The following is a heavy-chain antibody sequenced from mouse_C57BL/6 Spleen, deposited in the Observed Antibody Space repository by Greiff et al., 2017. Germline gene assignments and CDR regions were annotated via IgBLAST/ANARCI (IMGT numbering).Heavy chain of an antibody. CDR3: ARQRDYAMDY. Sequence: VHLVESGAELARPGASVKLSCKASGYTFTSYGISWVKQRTGQGLEWIGEIYPRSGNTYYNEKFKGKATLTADKSSSTAYMELRSLTSEDSAVYFCARQRDYAMDYWGQGTSVTVSS. CDR1: GYTFTSYG. CDR2: IYPRSGNT. V-gene: IGHV1-81*01. J-gene: IGHJ4*01.